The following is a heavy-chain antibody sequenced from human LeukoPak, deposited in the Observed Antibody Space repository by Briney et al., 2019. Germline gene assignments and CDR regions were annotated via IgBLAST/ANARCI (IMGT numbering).Heavy chain of an antibody. CDR2: INPKSGGA. J-gene: IGHJ6*03. CDR1: GFTFNAYN. CDR3: ARVVSGTTGTYYYYYYYMDV. Sequence: ASVKVSCKASGFTFNAYNIHWVRQAPGQGLEWMGWINPKSGGANYAQKFQGRVTMTRDTSISTAYMELSRLRSDDTAVYYCARVVSGTTGTYYYYYYYMDVWGKGTTVTVSS. D-gene: IGHD4-17*01. V-gene: IGHV1-2*02.